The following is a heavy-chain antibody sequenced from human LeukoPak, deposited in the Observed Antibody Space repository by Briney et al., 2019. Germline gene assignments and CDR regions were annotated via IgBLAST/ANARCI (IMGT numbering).Heavy chain of an antibody. V-gene: IGHV4-59*12. Sequence: SETLSLTCTVSGGSISSYYWSWIRQPPGKGLEWIGYIYYSGSTNYNPSLRSRVTISIDTSKNQFSLQLNSVTPEDTAVYYCARTHLRSGWYEDYYYYGMDVWGQGTTVTVSS. CDR3: ARTHLRSGWYEDYYYYGMDV. D-gene: IGHD6-19*01. J-gene: IGHJ6*02. CDR2: IYYSGST. CDR1: GGSISSYY.